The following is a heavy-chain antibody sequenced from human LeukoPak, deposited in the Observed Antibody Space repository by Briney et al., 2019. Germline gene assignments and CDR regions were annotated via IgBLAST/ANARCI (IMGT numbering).Heavy chain of an antibody. CDR3: ARVTVTNDY. V-gene: IGHV4-34*01. Sequence: ASETLSLTCAVYGGSFSGYYWSWIRQPPGKGLEWIGEINHSGSTNYNPSLKSRVTISVDTSKNQFSLKLSSVTAADTAVYYCARVTVTNDYWGQGTLVTVSS. J-gene: IGHJ4*02. CDR2: INHSGST. CDR1: GGSFSGYY. D-gene: IGHD4-11*01.